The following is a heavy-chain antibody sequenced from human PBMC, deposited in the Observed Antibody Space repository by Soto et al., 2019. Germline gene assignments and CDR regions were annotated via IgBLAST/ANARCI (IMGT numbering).Heavy chain of an antibody. Sequence: SETLSLTCTVSGGSISSGGYYWSWIRQHPGKGLEWIGYIYYSGSTYYNPSLKSRVTISVDTSKNQFSLKLSSVTAADTAVYYCARCLRDIVVVVAAAYYFDYWGQGTLVTVSS. CDR3: ARCLRDIVVVVAAAYYFDY. V-gene: IGHV4-31*03. CDR2: IYYSGST. J-gene: IGHJ4*02. CDR1: GGSISSGGYY. D-gene: IGHD2-15*01.